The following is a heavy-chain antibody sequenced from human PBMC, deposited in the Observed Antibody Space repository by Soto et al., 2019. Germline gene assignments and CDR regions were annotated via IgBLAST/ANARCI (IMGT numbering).Heavy chain of an antibody. D-gene: IGHD2-2*02. CDR3: AKSGLAIDGTHFVH. CDR2: ISYDGNKS. V-gene: IGHV3-30*18. CDR1: GFTFSTYG. Sequence: QVQLVESGGGVVQPGRSLRLSCAASGFTFSTYGMHWVRQAPGKGLEWVSFISYDGNKSYYAGSVKGRFSISRDNAKNTRYLQMNKLRPGDAAVYFCAKSGLAIDGTHFVHWGQGTVVTVSS. J-gene: IGHJ4*02.